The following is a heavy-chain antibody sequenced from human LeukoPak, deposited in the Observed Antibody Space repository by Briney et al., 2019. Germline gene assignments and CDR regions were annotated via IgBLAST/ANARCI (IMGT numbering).Heavy chain of an antibody. CDR2: INQAGSEK. Sequence: GGSLRLSCAASGFIFSSYWMSWVRQAPGKGLEWVANINQAGSEKYYVDSVKGRFSISRDNAKNTLYLQMNSLRAEDTAVYYCARGYGDWFDPWGQGTLVTVSS. CDR1: GFIFSSYW. V-gene: IGHV3-7*02. J-gene: IGHJ5*02. D-gene: IGHD3-10*01. CDR3: ARGYGDWFDP.